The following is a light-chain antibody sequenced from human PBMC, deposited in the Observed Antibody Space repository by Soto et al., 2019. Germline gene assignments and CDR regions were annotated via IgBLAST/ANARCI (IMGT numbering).Light chain of an antibody. CDR1: NFGDKS. CDR2: DDY. V-gene: IGLV3-21*02. Sequence: SYEMNQPPSVSVAPGQPARITCGGDNFGDKSVHWYQQKPGQAPVMVVYDDYDRPSGIPERFSGSKSGNTATLTISGVEAGYEADYFCQVWDNSAVRVAVFGGGTKLTVL. J-gene: IGLJ2*01. CDR3: QVWDNSAVRVAV.